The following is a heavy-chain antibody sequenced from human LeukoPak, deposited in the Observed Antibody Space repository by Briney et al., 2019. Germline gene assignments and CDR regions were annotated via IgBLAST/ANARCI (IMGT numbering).Heavy chain of an antibody. CDR3: ARDRIGKYSIDY. Sequence: GGSLRLSCAASGFTFSSHWMHWVRQAPGKGLEWVAFISDNGRRTYYLESVEGLFTISRDDSKNTLYLQMNSLRVEDTAVYYCARDRIGKYSIDYWGQGTLVTVSS. CDR1: GFTFSSHW. V-gene: IGHV3-33*08. J-gene: IGHJ4*02. D-gene: IGHD2-15*01. CDR2: ISDNGRRT.